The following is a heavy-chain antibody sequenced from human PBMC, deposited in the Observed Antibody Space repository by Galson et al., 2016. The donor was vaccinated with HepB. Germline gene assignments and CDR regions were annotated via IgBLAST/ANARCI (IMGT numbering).Heavy chain of an antibody. Sequence: SLRLSCAVSGITFSSYAMHWVRQAPGKGLEWVTVISYHGRDTFYADSVKGRFTISRDNSKNTLYLQKNSLRVEDTAVYYCAKDPYEVVYGGNPSPFDYWGQGTLVIVSS. J-gene: IGHJ4*02. CDR2: ISYHGRDT. CDR3: AKDPYEVVYGGNPSPFDY. V-gene: IGHV3-30*04. D-gene: IGHD4-23*01. CDR1: GITFSSYA.